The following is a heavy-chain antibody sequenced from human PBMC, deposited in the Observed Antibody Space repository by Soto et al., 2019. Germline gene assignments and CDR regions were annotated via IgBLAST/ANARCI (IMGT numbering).Heavy chain of an antibody. D-gene: IGHD3-3*01. J-gene: IGHJ4*02. CDR2: ISAYNGNT. CDR1: GYTFTSYG. Sequence: ASVKVSCKASGYTFTSYGISWVRQAPGQGLEWMGWISAYNGNTNYAQKLQGRVTMTTDTSTSTAYMELRSLRSDDTAVYYCARDEKYYEFWSGYEGYFGYCGEGTLVTVSS. CDR3: ARDEKYYEFWSGYEGYFGY. V-gene: IGHV1-18*01.